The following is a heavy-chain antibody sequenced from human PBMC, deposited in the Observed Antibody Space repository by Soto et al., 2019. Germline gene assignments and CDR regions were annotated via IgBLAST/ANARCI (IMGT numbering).Heavy chain of an antibody. CDR1: GVSIFSYY. CDR2: IYPSGNT. D-gene: IGHD3-22*01. CDR3: ATGADSSGSYYASDY. J-gene: IGHJ4*02. V-gene: IGHV4-4*07. Sequence: SETLSLTCTVSGVSIFSYYWSWIRQTAAKGLHWIGRIYPSGNTNYTPSLKSRVTMSVDTSKHQFSLKLSSVPAADTAVYHRATGADSSGSYYASDYWGQGTLVTVS.